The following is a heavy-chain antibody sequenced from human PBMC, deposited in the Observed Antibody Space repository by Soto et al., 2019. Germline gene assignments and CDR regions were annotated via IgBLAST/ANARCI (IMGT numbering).Heavy chain of an antibody. Sequence: QVQLVQSGAEVKKPGASVKVSCKASGYTFTSYYMHWVRHAPGQGLEWMGIINPSGGSTSYAQKFQGRVTMTRDTSTSTVYMELSSLRSEDTAVYYCAREGGDTALGYWGQGTLVTVSS. J-gene: IGHJ4*02. V-gene: IGHV1-46*01. CDR2: INPSGGST. D-gene: IGHD5-18*01. CDR1: GYTFTSYY. CDR3: AREGGDTALGY.